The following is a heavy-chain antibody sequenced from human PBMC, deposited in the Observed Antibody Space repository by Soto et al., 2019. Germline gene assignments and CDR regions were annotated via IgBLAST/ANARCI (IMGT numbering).Heavy chain of an antibody. CDR2: TYHSGST. V-gene: IGHV4-30-2*01. CDR1: GDTISTGGYT. J-gene: IGHJ4*02. CDR3: ARHWTRGSGYPDYFDY. D-gene: IGHD3-22*01. Sequence: PSETLSLTCDVSGDTISTGGYTWAWIRQPPGKALEWIGHTYHSGSTNYNPSLKSRVTISVDTSKNQFSLKLSSVTAADTAVYYCARHWTRGSGYPDYFDYWGQGTLVTVSS.